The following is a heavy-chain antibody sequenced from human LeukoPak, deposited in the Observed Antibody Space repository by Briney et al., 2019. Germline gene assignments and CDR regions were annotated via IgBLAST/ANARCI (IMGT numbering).Heavy chain of an antibody. CDR2: IKGDGSEI. V-gene: IGHV3-7*02. Sequence: GGSLRLSCAASGISFSTSWMSWVRQAPGKGPEWVAYIKGDGSEISYVDSVKGRFTISRDNSKNTLYLQMGSLRAEDMAVYYCATSRYCSGGDCYSLAFDIWGQGTMVTVAS. J-gene: IGHJ3*02. CDR3: ATSRYCSGGDCYSLAFDI. D-gene: IGHD2-15*01. CDR1: GISFSTSW.